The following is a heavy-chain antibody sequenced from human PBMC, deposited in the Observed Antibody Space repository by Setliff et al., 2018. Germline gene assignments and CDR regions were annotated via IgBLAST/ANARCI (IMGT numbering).Heavy chain of an antibody. V-gene: IGHV3-48*04. CDR3: ARDSYTSPDY. CDR1: GITFRNYG. Sequence: TGGSLRLSCAASGITFRNYGMNWVRQAPGKGLEWLSYISSSSSTIYYADSVEGRFTISRDNAKNTLYLQMNSLGAEDTAVYYCARDSYTSPDYWGQGTLVTVSS. D-gene: IGHD6-13*01. CDR2: ISSSSSTI. J-gene: IGHJ4*02.